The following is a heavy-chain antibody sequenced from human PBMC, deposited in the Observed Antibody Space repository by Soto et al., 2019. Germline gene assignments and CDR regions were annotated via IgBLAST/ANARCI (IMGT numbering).Heavy chain of an antibody. D-gene: IGHD5-12*01. Sequence: AAVKVSCKASGYTFTSYYMHWVRQAPGQGLEWMGIINPSGGSTSYAQKFQGRVTMTRDTSTGTVYMELSSLRSEDTAVYYCARAPYSGYDRGAFDIWGQGTMVTVSS. CDR3: ARAPYSGYDRGAFDI. CDR2: INPSGGST. V-gene: IGHV1-46*01. CDR1: GYTFTSYY. J-gene: IGHJ3*02.